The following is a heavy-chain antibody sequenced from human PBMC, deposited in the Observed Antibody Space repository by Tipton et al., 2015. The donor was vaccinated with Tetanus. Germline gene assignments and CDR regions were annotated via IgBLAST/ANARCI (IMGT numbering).Heavy chain of an antibody. CDR1: GGSFHSLS. CDR2: IIPVFGAG. CDR3: ARGNRGSSWYF. Sequence: QLVQSGAEVKRPGSSMRVSCKASGGSFHSLSINWVRQAPGQGLEWMGGIIPVFGAGNYAQKFQGRLTLTADKSTNTVYMELRPLKSGDTALYYCARGNRGSSWYFWGQGTLVTVSS. J-gene: IGHJ4*02. V-gene: IGHV1-69*06. D-gene: IGHD6-13*01.